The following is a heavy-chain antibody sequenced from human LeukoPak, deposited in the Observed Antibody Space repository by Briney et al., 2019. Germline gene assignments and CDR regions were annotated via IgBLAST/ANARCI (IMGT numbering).Heavy chain of an antibody. J-gene: IGHJ4*02. CDR2: IYHSGST. CDR1: GYSISSGYY. V-gene: IGHV4-38-2*02. Sequence: SEALSLTCIVSGYSISSGYYWGWIRQPPGKGLEWIGSIYHSGSTYYNPSLKSRVIISVDTSKNQFSLNLSAVTAADTAVYYCAFGYSSTRMNWGQGTLVTVSS. D-gene: IGHD6-13*01. CDR3: AFGYSSTRMN.